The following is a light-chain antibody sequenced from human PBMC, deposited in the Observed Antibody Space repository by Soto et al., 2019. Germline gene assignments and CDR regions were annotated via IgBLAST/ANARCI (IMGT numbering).Light chain of an antibody. Sequence: ERVMTQSPATLSVSPGERATLSCRASQSVSSSYLAWYQQKPGQAPRLLIQDASNRATDIPARFSGSGSGTDFTLTISRLEPEDFAVYYCQQYGSSPETFGQGTKVDIK. CDR2: DAS. CDR1: QSVSSSY. V-gene: IGKV3-20*01. J-gene: IGKJ1*01. CDR3: QQYGSSPET.